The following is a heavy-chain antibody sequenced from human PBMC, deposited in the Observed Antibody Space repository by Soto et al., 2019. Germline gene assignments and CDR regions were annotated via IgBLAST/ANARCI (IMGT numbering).Heavy chain of an antibody. D-gene: IGHD3-10*01. Sequence: GGSLRLSCAASGFTFDDYAMHWVRQAPGKGLEWVSGISWNSGSIGYADSVKGRFTISRDNAKNSLYLQMNSLRAEDTALYYCAKDLLWFGELLSYNFDYWGQGTLVTVSS. CDR3: AKDLLWFGELLSYNFDY. V-gene: IGHV3-9*01. J-gene: IGHJ4*02. CDR1: GFTFDDYA. CDR2: ISWNSGSI.